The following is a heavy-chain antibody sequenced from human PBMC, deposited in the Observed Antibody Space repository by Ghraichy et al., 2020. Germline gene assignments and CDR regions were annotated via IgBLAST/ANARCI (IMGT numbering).Heavy chain of an antibody. CDR3: TTTTVTTRSSVLYYYYGMDV. Sequence: GGSLRLSCAASGFTFSNAWMSWVRQAPGKGLEWVGRIKSKTDGGTTDYAAPVKGRFTISRDDSKNTLYLQMNSLTTEDTAVYYCTTTTVTTRSSVLYYYYGMDVWCQGTTFTVSS. D-gene: IGHD4-11*01. CDR1: GFTFSNAW. V-gene: IGHV3-15*01. CDR2: IKSKTDGGTT. J-gene: IGHJ6*02.